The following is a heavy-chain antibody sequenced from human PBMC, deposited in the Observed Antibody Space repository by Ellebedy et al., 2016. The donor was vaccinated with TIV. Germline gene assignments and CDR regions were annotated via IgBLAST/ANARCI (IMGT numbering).Heavy chain of an antibody. CDR2: IGTYEGNT. J-gene: IGHJ4*02. Sequence: AASVKVSCKASGYTFTTYGITWVRQAPGQGPEWMGWIGTYEGNTKYAQKLQGRVTMTRDTSTSTAYMELRSLKSDDTAVYYCARGTTVTTLGDYWGQGTLVTVSS. D-gene: IGHD4-17*01. CDR3: ARGTTVTTLGDY. CDR1: GYTFTTYG. V-gene: IGHV1-18*04.